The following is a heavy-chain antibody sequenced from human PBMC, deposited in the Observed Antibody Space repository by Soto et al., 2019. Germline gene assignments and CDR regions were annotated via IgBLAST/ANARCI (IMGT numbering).Heavy chain of an antibody. CDR3: ANAIPGCCYPGLYS. J-gene: IGHJ4*02. Sequence: GGSLRLSCAADGFAFNSHWMHWVRQAPGKGLVWVSRINSDGTRTDYADSVKGRFTISRDNAKNTVYLEMNSLRDEDTALYYCANAIPGCCYPGLYSWGQGTPVTVSS. CDR1: GFAFNSHW. D-gene: IGHD2-21*01. V-gene: IGHV3-74*01. CDR2: INSDGTRT.